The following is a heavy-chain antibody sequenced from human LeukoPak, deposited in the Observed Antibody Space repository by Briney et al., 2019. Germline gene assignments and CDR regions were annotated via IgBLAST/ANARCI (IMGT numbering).Heavy chain of an antibody. D-gene: IGHD3-9*01. Sequence: ASVKVSCKASGYTFTSYDINWVRQATGQGLEWMGWMNPNSGNTGYAQKFQGRVTMTRNTSISTAYMELSSLRSEDTVVYYCARGRRLTITTPVDYWGQGTLVTVSS. CDR2: MNPNSGNT. J-gene: IGHJ4*02. CDR3: ARGRRLTITTPVDY. CDR1: GYTFTSYD. V-gene: IGHV1-8*01.